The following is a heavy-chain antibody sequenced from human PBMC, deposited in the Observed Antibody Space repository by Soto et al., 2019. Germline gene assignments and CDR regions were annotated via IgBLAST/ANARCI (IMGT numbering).Heavy chain of an antibody. V-gene: IGHV4-61*01. Sequence: PSETLSLTCTVSGGSISSGNYYWSWIRQPPGKGLEWIGHIYYTGSTNYNPSLKSRVTISVDTPKNQFSLKLSSVTAADTAVYYCARGDYYDSSGFDYWGQGTLVTVSS. CDR2: IYYTGST. CDR1: GGSISSGNYY. CDR3: ARGDYYDSSGFDY. J-gene: IGHJ4*02. D-gene: IGHD3-22*01.